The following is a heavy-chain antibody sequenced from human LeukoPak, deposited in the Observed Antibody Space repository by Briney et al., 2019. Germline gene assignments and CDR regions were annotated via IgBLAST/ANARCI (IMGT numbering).Heavy chain of an antibody. CDR1: GGSISSYY. D-gene: IGHD5-18*01. CDR2: IYYSGST. CDR3: ARDTAMVTGSYYYMDV. V-gene: IGHV4-59*01. Sequence: PSETLSLTCTVSGGSISSYYWSWIRQPPGKGLEWIGYIYYSGSTNYNPSLKSRVTISVDTSKNQFSLKLSSVTAADTAVYYCARDTAMVTGSYYYMDVWGKGTTVTVSS. J-gene: IGHJ6*03.